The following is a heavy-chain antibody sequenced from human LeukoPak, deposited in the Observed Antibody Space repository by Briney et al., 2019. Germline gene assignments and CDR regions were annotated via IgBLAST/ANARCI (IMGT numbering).Heavy chain of an antibody. CDR2: ISWNSGSI. J-gene: IGHJ4*02. D-gene: IGHD5-18*01. CDR1: GFIFDDYA. Sequence: GGSLRLSCAASGFIFDDYAMHWVRQAPGKGLEWVSGISWNSGSIGYADSVKGRFTISRDNAKNSLYLQMNSLRAEDTALYYCAKAPDTAMVAYYFEYWGQGTLVTVS. V-gene: IGHV3-9*01. CDR3: AKAPDTAMVAYYFEY.